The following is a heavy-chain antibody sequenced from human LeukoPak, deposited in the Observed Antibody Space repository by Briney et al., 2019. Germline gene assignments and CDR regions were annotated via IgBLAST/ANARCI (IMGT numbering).Heavy chain of an antibody. V-gene: IGHV1-8*01. CDR3: ARGDPYQLLCN. CDR2: MNPNSGNT. J-gene: IGHJ4*02. D-gene: IGHD2-2*01. Sequence: ASVKVSCKASGYTFTSYDINWVRQATGQGLEWMGWMNPNSGNTGYAQKFQGRITMTRNTSTSTAYMELSSLRSEDTAVYSCARGDPYQLLCNWGQGTLVTASS. CDR1: GYTFTSYD.